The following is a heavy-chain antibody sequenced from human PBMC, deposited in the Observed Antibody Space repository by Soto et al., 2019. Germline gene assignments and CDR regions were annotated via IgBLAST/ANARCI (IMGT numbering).Heavy chain of an antibody. J-gene: IGHJ4*02. V-gene: IGHV4-4*02. CDR3: ARDRVTYCGGDCMADY. CDR2: IYHSGST. Sequence: PSQTLSLTCAVAGGSISSSNGWSWVSQTPGKGLEWIGEIYHSGSTNYNPSLKSRVTISVDKSKNQFSLKLSSVTAADTAVYYCARDRVTYCGGDCMADYWGQGTLVTVSS. D-gene: IGHD2-21*02. CDR1: GGSISSSNG.